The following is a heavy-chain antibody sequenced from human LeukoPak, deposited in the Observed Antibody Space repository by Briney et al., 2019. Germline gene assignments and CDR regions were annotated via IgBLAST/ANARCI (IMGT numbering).Heavy chain of an antibody. D-gene: IGHD4-11*01. CDR2: ISGSGGST. V-gene: IGHV3-23*01. J-gene: IGHJ1*01. CDR1: GFTFSSYA. CDR3: ARPGYSDYSSSEYFQH. Sequence: GGSLRLSCAASGFTFSSYAMSWVRQAPGKGLEWVSAISGSGGSTYYADSVKGRFTISRDNSKNTLYLQMNSLRAEDTAVYYCARPGYSDYSSSEYFQHWGQGTLVTVSS.